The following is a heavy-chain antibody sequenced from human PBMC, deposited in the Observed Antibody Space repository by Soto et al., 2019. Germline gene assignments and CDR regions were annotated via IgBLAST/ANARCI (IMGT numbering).Heavy chain of an antibody. D-gene: IGHD4-4*01. J-gene: IGHJ6*02. CDR3: ARKDYSDYHGFDV. CDR1: GDSIRNEDYY. CDR2: IHYRGRT. Sequence: SETLSLTCTVSGDSIRNEDYYWNWIRQPPGKGLEWIGFIHYRGRTHDNPSLKSRITMSVDTSKNQFSLKLSSVSGAGTAVYYCARKDYSDYHGFDVWGQGTTVTVSS. V-gene: IGHV4-30-4*01.